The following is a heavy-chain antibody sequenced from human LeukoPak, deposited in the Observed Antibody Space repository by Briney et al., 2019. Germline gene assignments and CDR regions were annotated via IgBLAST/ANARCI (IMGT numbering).Heavy chain of an antibody. V-gene: IGHV3-74*01. CDR1: GFTFSSYW. D-gene: IGHD6-6*01. CDR3: AREYSSWFDY. CDR2: INSDGRTT. J-gene: IGHJ4*02. Sequence: QPGGSLTLSCAASGFTFSSYWMHWVRQAPEKGLVWVSRINSDGRTTTYADSVRGRFTISRDNAKNTLYLQMNSLRAEDTAVYYCAREYSSWFDYWGQGTLVSVSS.